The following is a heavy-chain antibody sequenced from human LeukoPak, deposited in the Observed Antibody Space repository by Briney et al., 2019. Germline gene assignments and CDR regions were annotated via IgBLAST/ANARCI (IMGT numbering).Heavy chain of an antibody. J-gene: IGHJ6*03. Sequence: SETLSLTCAVSGGSISSSNWWSWVRQPPGKGLEWIGEIYHGGSTNYNPSLKSRVTISVDKSKNQFSLKLSSVTAADTAVYYCARAPIVGGQGHMDVWGKGTTVTVSS. CDR2: IYHGGST. V-gene: IGHV4-4*02. D-gene: IGHD1-26*01. CDR3: ARAPIVGGQGHMDV. CDR1: GGSISSSNW.